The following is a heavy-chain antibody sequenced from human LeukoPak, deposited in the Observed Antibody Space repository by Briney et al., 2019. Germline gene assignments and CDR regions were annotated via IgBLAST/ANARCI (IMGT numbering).Heavy chain of an antibody. Sequence: PSETLSLTCTVSGGSISSSSYYWGWIRQPPGKGLEWIGSIYYSGSTYYNPSLKSRVTISVDTSKNQFSLKLSPVTAADTAVYYCATMVRGVIAFDYWGQGTLVTVSS. D-gene: IGHD3-10*01. J-gene: IGHJ4*02. CDR2: IYYSGST. CDR1: GGSISSSSYY. CDR3: ATMVRGVIAFDY. V-gene: IGHV4-39*01.